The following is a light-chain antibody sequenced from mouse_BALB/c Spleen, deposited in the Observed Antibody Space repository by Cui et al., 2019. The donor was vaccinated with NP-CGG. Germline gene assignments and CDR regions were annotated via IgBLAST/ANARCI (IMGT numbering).Light chain of an antibody. Sequence: QIVVTQSPALLSASPGEKVTMTCSASSSVSYMYWYQQKPRSSPKPWIYLTSNLASGVPARFSGSGSRTSYSLTISSMEAEDAATYYCQQWSSNPPMWTFGGGTKLEIK. J-gene: IGKJ1*01. V-gene: IGKV4-68*01. CDR1: SSVSY. CDR2: LTS. CDR3: QQWSSNPPMWT.